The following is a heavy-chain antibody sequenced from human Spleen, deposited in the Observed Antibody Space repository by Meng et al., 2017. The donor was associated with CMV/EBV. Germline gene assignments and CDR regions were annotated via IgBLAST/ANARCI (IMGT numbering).Heavy chain of an antibody. V-gene: IGHV4-4*07. D-gene: IGHD3-9*01. CDR1: GGSITSYY. CDR3: ARGRALRYFDWFSSRLAFDI. CDR2: IDMSGST. Sequence: VQLQEPGQGQVKPSDTLSLSCTGSGGSITSYYWSWIRQPAGKVLECIGRIDMSGSTNYNPSPKSRVTMSLDTSKNQFSLKLSSVTAADTAVYYCARGRALRYFDWFSSRLAFDIWGQGTMVTVSS. J-gene: IGHJ3*02.